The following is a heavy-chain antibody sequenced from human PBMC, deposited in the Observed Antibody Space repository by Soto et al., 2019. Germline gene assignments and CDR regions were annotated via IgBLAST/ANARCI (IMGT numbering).Heavy chain of an antibody. CDR2: IYYSGST. Sequence: SENLRHRRSVSAGTPSPRRYFLGRLLLQTGKGLEWIGSIYYSGSTYYNPSLKSRVTISVDTSKNQFSLKLSSVTAADTAVYYCARHRRNSEYGGYVFNWFDTCGQGTLVT. CDR3: ARHRRNSEYGGYVFNWFDT. V-gene: IGHV4-39*01. D-gene: IGHD4-17*01. CDR1: AGTPSPRRYF. J-gene: IGHJ5*02.